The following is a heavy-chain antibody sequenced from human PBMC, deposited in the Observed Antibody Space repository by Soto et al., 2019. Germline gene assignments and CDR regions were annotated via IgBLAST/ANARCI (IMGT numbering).Heavy chain of an antibody. CDR2: IYYSGST. Sequence: SETLSLTCTVSGGSISSYYWSWIRQPPGKGLEWIGYIYYSGSTNYNPSLKSRVTISVDTSKNQFSLKLSSVTAADTAVDYCASTGDYRGYDYYYGRDVWGQGTTVTVSS. V-gene: IGHV4-59*01. CDR1: GGSISSYY. J-gene: IGHJ6*02. D-gene: IGHD5-12*01. CDR3: ASTGDYRGYDYYYGRDV.